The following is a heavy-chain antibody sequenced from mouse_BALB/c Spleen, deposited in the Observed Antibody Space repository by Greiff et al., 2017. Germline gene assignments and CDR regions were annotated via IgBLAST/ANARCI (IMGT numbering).Heavy chain of an antibody. D-gene: IGHD2-10*01. Sequence: EVHLVESGGGLVKPGGSLKLSCAASGFTFSSYAMSWVRQSPEKRLEWVAEISSGGSYTYYPDTVTGRFTISRDNAKNTLYLEMSSLRSEDTAMYYCARGAYYGNYVAMDYWGQGTSVTVTS. CDR2: ISSGGSYT. J-gene: IGHJ4*01. V-gene: IGHV5-9-4*01. CDR3: ARGAYYGNYVAMDY. CDR1: GFTFSSYA.